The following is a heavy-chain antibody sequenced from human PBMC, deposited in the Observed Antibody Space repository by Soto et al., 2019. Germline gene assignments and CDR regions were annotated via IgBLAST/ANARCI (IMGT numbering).Heavy chain of an antibody. CDR2: INNSGRT. Sequence: QLQLQESGPGLVKPSETLSLTCRVSDGSMNSDSSYWGWIRQPPGQVLEWFGVINNSGRTYHNLSLKGRVTMSVDASRNQFSLKLTSMTAADTAVYYCARLGGYVSVGYYYLWDSWGQGTLVTVSS. CDR3: ARLGGYVSVGYYYLWDS. J-gene: IGHJ4*02. V-gene: IGHV4-39*01. CDR1: DGSMNSDSSY. D-gene: IGHD3-22*01.